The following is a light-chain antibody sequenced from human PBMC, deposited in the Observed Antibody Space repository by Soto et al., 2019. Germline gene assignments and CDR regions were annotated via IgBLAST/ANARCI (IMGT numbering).Light chain of an antibody. V-gene: IGKV3D-15*01. CDR3: QQYHLWPPLT. CDR1: QSVSTL. Sequence: EIVMTQSPVTLSVSPGERATLSCRASQSVSTLLAWYQQKPGQAPRLLIYGASTRATGTPARFSGSGSGTEFTLTISSLQSEDFAVYYCQQYHLWPPLTFRQGTRLDNK. CDR2: GAS. J-gene: IGKJ5*01.